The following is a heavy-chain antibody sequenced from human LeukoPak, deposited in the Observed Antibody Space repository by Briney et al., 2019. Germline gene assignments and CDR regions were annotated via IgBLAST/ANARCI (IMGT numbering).Heavy chain of an antibody. CDR1: GFTFSSSG. D-gene: IGHD4-17*01. Sequence: AGGSLRLSCAASGFTFSSSGMHWVRQAPGKGLEWVALIWYDGSNKYYADSVKGRFTISRDNSKNTLYLQMNSLRAEDTAVYYCARTEGSYGDYGHNWFDPWGQGTLVTVSS. CDR3: ARTEGSYGDYGHNWFDP. J-gene: IGHJ5*02. CDR2: IWYDGSNK. V-gene: IGHV3-33*01.